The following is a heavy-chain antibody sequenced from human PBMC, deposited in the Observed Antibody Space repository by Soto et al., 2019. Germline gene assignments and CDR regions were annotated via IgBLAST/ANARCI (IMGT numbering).Heavy chain of an antibody. CDR2: IYSDGTT. J-gene: IGHJ6*03. CDR1: GFLVSDNY. CDR3: AKGGGWDYYYMDV. Sequence: GGSLRLSCAASGFLVSDNYMSWVRQAPGKGLEWVSLIYSDGTTYYADSVKGRFTVSRHNSKNTLYLQMHGLRPEDKAVYYCAKGGGWDYYYMDVWGRGTTVTVSS. V-gene: IGHV3-53*04. D-gene: IGHD2-15*01.